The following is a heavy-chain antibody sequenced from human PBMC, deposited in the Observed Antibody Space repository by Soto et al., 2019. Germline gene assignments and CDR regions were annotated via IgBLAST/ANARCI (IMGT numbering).Heavy chain of an antibody. CDR3: AKDMGQGDTAMAYYYDYGMDV. CDR2: ISWNSGSI. CDR1: GFTFDDYA. V-gene: IGHV3-9*01. Sequence: EVQLVESGGGLVQPGRSLRLSCAASGFTFDDYAMHWVRQAPGKGLEWVSGISWNSGSIGYADSVKGRFTISRDNAKNALYLQMNSLRAEDTALYYCAKDMGQGDTAMAYYYDYGMDVWGQGTTVTVSS. J-gene: IGHJ6*01. D-gene: IGHD5-18*01.